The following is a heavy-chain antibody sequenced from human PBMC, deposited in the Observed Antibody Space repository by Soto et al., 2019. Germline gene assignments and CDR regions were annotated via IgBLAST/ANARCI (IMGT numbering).Heavy chain of an antibody. Sequence: HPGGSLRLSCAASGFTLSSYGMHWVRQAPGKGLEWVAVIWYDGSNKYYADSVKGRFTISRDNSKNTLYLQMNSLRAEDTAVYYCAREGRTYYDILTGYYPPDYWGQGTLVTVSS. J-gene: IGHJ4*02. CDR1: GFTLSSYG. CDR3: AREGRTYYDILTGYYPPDY. D-gene: IGHD3-9*01. V-gene: IGHV3-33*01. CDR2: IWYDGSNK.